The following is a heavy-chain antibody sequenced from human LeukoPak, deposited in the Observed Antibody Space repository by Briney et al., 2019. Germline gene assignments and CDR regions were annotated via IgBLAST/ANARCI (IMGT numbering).Heavy chain of an antibody. D-gene: IGHD6-19*01. Sequence: PSGTLSLTCAVSGGSISSNNWWIWVRQPPGKGLEWIGYVFYSGNTLYNPSLESRVTMSVDTSKTQFSLKLTSVTAADTAVYYCARHISVSYDAFDLWGRGTMVTVSS. CDR3: ARHISVSYDAFDL. CDR1: GGSISSNNW. CDR2: VFYSGNT. J-gene: IGHJ3*01. V-gene: IGHV4-4*02.